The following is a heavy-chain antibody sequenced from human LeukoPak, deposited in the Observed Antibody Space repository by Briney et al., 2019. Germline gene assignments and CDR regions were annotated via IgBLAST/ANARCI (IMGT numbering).Heavy chain of an antibody. V-gene: IGHV3-11*01. J-gene: IGHJ5*02. D-gene: IGHD1-26*01. Sequence: GGSLRLSCAASGFTFDDYGMSWVRQAPGKGLEWVSYISSSGSTIYYADSVKGRFTISRDNAKNSLYLQMNSLRAEDTAVYYCARQVGATTIHWFDPWGQGTLVTVSS. CDR3: ARQVGATTIHWFDP. CDR2: ISSSGSTI. CDR1: GFTFDDYG.